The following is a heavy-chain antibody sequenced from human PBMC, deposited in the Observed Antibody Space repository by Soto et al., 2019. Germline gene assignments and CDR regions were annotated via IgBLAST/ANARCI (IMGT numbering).Heavy chain of an antibody. J-gene: IGHJ4*02. CDR3: TRPPSGSYGDDFDY. CDR2: IRDKANHYAT. V-gene: IGHV3-73*01. CDR1: GFSFSGSA. Sequence: GGSLRLSCKVSGFSFSGSAIHWVRQVSGKGLEWVGHIRDKANHYATAYAASLKGRFVISRDDSQNTAYLQMSSLKADDTDVYYCTRPPSGSYGDDFDYWGQGTLVTVSS. D-gene: IGHD1-26*01.